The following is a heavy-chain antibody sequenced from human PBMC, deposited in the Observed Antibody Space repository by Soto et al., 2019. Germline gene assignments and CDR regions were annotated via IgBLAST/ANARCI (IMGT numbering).Heavy chain of an antibody. V-gene: IGHV3-13*01. CDR2: IGTAGDT. D-gene: IGHD3-10*01. Sequence: EVQLVESGGGLVQPGGSLRLSCAASGFTFSSYDMHWVRQATGKGLEWVSAIGTAGDTYYPGSVKGRFTISRENAKNPLYLQMNSLRADDTAVYYCARARGSGSYYKYYYYGMDVWGQGTTVTVSS. J-gene: IGHJ6*02. CDR3: ARARGSGSYYKYYYYGMDV. CDR1: GFTFSSYD.